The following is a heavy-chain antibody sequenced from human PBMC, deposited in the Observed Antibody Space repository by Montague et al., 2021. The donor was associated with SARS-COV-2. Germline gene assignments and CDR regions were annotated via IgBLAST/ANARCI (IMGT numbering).Heavy chain of an antibody. Sequence: SETLSLTCTVSHLSNARDDFWVWIRQSPGRGLQWIATIHHSGTTYYNPSLMGGVTTSVDTSRNQFSLSLRSVTDADTAVYYCARHRGFGDLWALDYWGQGTLVAVAS. CDR2: IHHSGTT. D-gene: IGHD3-10*01. CDR1: HLSNARDDF. CDR3: ARHRGFGDLWALDY. J-gene: IGHJ4*02. V-gene: IGHV4-38-2*02.